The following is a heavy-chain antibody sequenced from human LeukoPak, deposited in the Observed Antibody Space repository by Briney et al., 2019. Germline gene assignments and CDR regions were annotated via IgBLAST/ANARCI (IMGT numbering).Heavy chain of an antibody. V-gene: IGHV4-59*08. CDR2: IYYSGSA. J-gene: IGHJ6*02. D-gene: IGHD4-17*01. CDR3: AGAFSTVTPTLFYYYGMDV. CDR1: GGSFSGYY. Sequence: PSETLSLTCAVYGGSFSGYYWSWIRQPPGRGLEWIGYIYYSGSANYNPSLKSRVTISVDTSKNQFSLKLSSVTAADTAVYYCAGAFSTVTPTLFYYYGMDVWGQGTTVTVSS.